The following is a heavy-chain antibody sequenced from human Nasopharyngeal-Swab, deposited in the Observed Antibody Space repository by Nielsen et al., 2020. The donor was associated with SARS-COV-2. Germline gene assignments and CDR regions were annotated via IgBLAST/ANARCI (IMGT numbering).Heavy chain of an antibody. CDR1: TRSITSGSYW. CDR3: ARHGGYMVRGATNPAYGMDV. J-gene: IGHJ6*02. CDR2: IYYSEST. D-gene: IGHD3-10*01. V-gene: IGHV4-39*01. Sequence: PESLSLTSILATRSITSGSYWCGRTRHPAWKGLEWIRSIYYSESTHYNPSLKSRITISVHTSKNQFCLKLSSVTAADTAVYYCARHGGYMVRGATNPAYGMDVWGQGTTVTVSS.